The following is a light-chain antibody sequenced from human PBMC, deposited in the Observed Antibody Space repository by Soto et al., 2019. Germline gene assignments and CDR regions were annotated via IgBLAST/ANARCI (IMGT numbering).Light chain of an antibody. J-gene: IGLJ2*01. CDR3: QSYDSSRSGRVV. Sequence: QSVLTQPPSVSGAPGQRVTISCTGSSSNIGAGYDVHWYQQLPGTAPKLLIYGNSNRPSGVPDRFSGSKSGTSASLAITGLQAEDEADYYCQSYDSSRSGRVVFGGGTTLTVL. CDR2: GNS. CDR1: SSNIGAGYD. V-gene: IGLV1-40*01.